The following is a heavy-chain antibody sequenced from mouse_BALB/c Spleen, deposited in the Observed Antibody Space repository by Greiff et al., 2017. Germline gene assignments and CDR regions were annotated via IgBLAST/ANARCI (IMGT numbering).Heavy chain of an antibody. V-gene: IGHV1S29*02. CDR3: ARYYGNYVDYFDY. Sequence: VQLQQSGPELVKPGASVKISCKASGYTFTDYNMHWVKQSHGKSLEWIGYIYPYNGGTGYNQKFKSKATLTVDNSSSTAYMELRSLTSEDSAVYYCARYYGNYVDYFDYWGQGTTLTVSS. D-gene: IGHD2-1*01. CDR2: IYPYNGGT. J-gene: IGHJ2*01. CDR1: GYTFTDYN.